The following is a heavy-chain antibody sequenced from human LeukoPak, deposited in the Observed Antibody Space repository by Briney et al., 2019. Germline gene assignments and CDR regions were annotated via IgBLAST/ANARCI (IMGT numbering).Heavy chain of an antibody. V-gene: IGHV3-7*04. CDR3: ARATADTIFGVVIIHCFDY. CDR1: GFTISGYW. Sequence: PGGSLRLSCAGSGFTISGYWMAWVRQAPGKGLEWVANIKQDGSEKYYVDSVKGRFTISRDNAKNSLYLQMNSLRAEDTAVYYCARATADTIFGVVIIHCFDYWGQGTLVTVSS. J-gene: IGHJ4*02. D-gene: IGHD3-3*01. CDR2: IKQDGSEK.